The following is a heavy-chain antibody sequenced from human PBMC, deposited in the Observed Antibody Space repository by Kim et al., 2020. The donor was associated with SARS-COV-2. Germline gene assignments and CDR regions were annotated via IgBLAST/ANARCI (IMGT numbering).Heavy chain of an antibody. CDR2: IYTSGST. Sequence: SETLSLTCTVSGGSISSGSYYWSWIRQPAGKGLEWIGHIYTSGSTNYNPSLKSRVTISIDTSKNQFSLKVNSVTAADTAVYYCARDQSYDSSSIYYYYGLDVWAQGTTVTVSS. J-gene: IGHJ6*02. CDR1: GGSISSGSYY. V-gene: IGHV4-61*09. D-gene: IGHD3-22*01. CDR3: ARDQSYDSSSIYYYYGLDV.